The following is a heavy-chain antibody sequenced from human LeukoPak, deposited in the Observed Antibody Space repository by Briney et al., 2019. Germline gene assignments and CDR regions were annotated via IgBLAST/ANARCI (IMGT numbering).Heavy chain of an antibody. J-gene: IGHJ3*02. CDR1: GFTVSSNY. CDR2: LNSGGST. CDR3: ARGSAGAFDI. V-gene: IGHV3-53*01. Sequence: GGSLRLSCAASGFTVSSNYMSWVRQAPGKGLEWVSVLNSGGSTYYLDSVKGRFTISRDNSKNTLYLQMNSLRAEDTAVYHCARGSAGAFDIWGQGTMVTVSS.